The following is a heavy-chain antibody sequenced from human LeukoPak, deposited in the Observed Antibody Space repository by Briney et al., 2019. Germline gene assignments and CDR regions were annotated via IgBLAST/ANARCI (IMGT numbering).Heavy chain of an antibody. D-gene: IGHD3-9*01. CDR2: ISGSGGST. V-gene: IGHV3-23*01. CDR1: GFIVSDHY. Sequence: PGGSLRLSCAASGFIVSDHYMNWVRQAPGKGLEWVSAISGSGGSTYYADSVKGRFTISRDNSKNTLYLQMNSLRAEDTAVYYCAKDYLLAGYTPRAWGYFDYWGQGTLVTVSS. J-gene: IGHJ4*02. CDR3: AKDYLLAGYTPRAWGYFDY.